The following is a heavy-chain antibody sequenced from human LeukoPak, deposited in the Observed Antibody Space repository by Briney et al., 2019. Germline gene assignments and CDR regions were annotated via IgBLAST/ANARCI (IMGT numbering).Heavy chain of an antibody. Sequence: ASVKVSCKASGYTFTSYAMHWVRQAPGQRLEWMGWINAGNGNTKYSQKFQGRVTITRDTSASTAYMELRSLRSDDTAVYYCARQTPPGYGDYGSYWYFDLWGRGTLVTVSS. CDR1: GYTFTSYA. J-gene: IGHJ2*01. D-gene: IGHD4-17*01. CDR3: ARQTPPGYGDYGSYWYFDL. CDR2: INAGNGNT. V-gene: IGHV1-3*01.